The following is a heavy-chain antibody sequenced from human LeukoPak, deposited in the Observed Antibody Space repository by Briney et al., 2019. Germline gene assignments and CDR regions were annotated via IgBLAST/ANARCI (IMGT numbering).Heavy chain of an antibody. CDR3: ATLRVYWSRTSCLYYYYYYMDV. Sequence: ASETLSLTCAVYGGSFSGYYWSWIRQPPGKGLEWIGEINHSGSTNYNPSLKSRVTISVDTSKNQFSLKLSSVTAADTAVYYCATLRVYWSRTSCLYYYYYYMDVWGKGTTVTMSS. CDR1: GGSFSGYY. J-gene: IGHJ6*03. CDR2: INHSGST. V-gene: IGHV4-34*01. D-gene: IGHD2-2*01.